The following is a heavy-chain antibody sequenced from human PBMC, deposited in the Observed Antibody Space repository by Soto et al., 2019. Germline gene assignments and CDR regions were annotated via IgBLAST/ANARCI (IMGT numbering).Heavy chain of an antibody. CDR3: ARHRGYCSAGSCSPFDY. D-gene: IGHD2-15*01. V-gene: IGHV4-39*01. Sequence: SETLSLTCIVSGDSISSSNYYWGWIRQPPGKGLECIGSIYYSGSTYYNPSLKSRVTISVDTSKNQFSLNLSSVTAADTFVYYCARHRGYCSAGSCSPFDYWGQGTLVTVSS. CDR1: GDSISSSNYY. J-gene: IGHJ4*02. CDR2: IYYSGST.